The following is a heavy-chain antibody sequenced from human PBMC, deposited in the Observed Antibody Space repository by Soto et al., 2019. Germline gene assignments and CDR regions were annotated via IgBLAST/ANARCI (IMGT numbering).Heavy chain of an antibody. CDR1: GFTFSTYV. V-gene: IGHV3-33*01. CDR3: ATLLDAFDL. CDR2: TWYDESNK. J-gene: IGHJ3*01. Sequence: QVQLVESGGGVVQPGGSLRLSCAASGFTFSTYVMHWVRQAPGKGLEWVAVTWYDESNKYYAESVKGRFTVSRDNSKNTLYLQMTSLRAEDTALYYCATLLDAFDLWGQGTMVTVSS.